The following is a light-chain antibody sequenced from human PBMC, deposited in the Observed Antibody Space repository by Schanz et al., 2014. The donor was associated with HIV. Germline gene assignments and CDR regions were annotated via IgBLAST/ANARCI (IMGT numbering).Light chain of an antibody. CDR2: DAA. CDR1: QSVTSRY. CDR3: QQRSNWPQLT. J-gene: IGKJ4*01. Sequence: EIVLTQSPGTLSLSPGERATLSCRASQSVTSRYLAWYKQKHGQAPRLVMYDAATRATGIPARFSGSGSGSDFTLTISRLEPEDFAVYYCQQRSNWPQLTFGGGTKVEIK. V-gene: IGKV3D-20*02.